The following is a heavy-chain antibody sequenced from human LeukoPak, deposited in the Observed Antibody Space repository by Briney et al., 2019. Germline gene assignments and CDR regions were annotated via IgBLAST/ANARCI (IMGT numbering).Heavy chain of an antibody. V-gene: IGHV1-2*02. J-gene: IGHJ6*03. CDR1: GYTFTGYY. D-gene: IGHD5-18*01. CDR3: ARVVTAMVSIYYYYMDV. CDR2: INPNSGGT. Sequence: ASVTDSFKASGYTFTGYYMHWVRQAPGQGLEWMGWINPNSGGTNYAQKFQGRVTMTRDTSISTAYMEMSRLRSDDTAVYYCARVVTAMVSIYYYYMDVWGKGTTVTVSS.